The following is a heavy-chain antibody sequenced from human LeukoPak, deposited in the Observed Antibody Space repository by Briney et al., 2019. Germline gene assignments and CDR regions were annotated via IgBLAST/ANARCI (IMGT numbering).Heavy chain of an antibody. CDR3: VKGIDTTGYFNY. CDR2: INTNTGSP. D-gene: IGHD3-22*01. CDR1: GYTFSTYP. Sequence: ASVNVSCKASGYTFSTYPMNWVRQAPGQGLEWMGWINTNTGSPTYAQGLTGRFVFSLDTSVSTAFLQINSLKAEDTALYYCVKGIDTTGYFNYWGQGTLVTVSS. V-gene: IGHV7-4-1*02. J-gene: IGHJ4*02.